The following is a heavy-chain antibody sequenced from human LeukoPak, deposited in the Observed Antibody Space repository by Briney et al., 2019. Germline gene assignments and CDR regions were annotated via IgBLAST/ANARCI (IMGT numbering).Heavy chain of an antibody. Sequence: SETLSLTCTVSGGSISSYYWSWIRQPPGKGLEWIGYIYYSGSTNYNPSLKSRVTISVDTSKNQFSLKLSSATAADTAVYYCARSATAAAGRDYWGQGTLVTVSS. J-gene: IGHJ4*02. CDR2: IYYSGST. D-gene: IGHD6-13*01. V-gene: IGHV4-59*01. CDR3: ARSATAAAGRDY. CDR1: GGSISSYY.